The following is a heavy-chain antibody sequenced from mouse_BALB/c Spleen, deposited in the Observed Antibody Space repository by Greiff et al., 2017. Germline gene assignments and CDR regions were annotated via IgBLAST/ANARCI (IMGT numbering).Heavy chain of an antibody. CDR3: ARDYSSGYVGWFAY. Sequence: EVQLHQSGPGLVKPSQSLSLTCSVTGYSITSGYYWNWIRQFPGNKLEWMGYISYDGSNNYNPSLKNRISITRDTSKNQFFLKLNSVTTEDTATYYCARDYSSGYVGWFAYWGQGTLVTVSA. D-gene: IGHD3-1*01. V-gene: IGHV3-6*02. CDR1: GYSITSGYY. CDR2: ISYDGSN. J-gene: IGHJ3*01.